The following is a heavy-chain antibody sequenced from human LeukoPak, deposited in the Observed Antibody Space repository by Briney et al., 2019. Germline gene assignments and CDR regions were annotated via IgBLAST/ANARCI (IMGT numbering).Heavy chain of an antibody. CDR1: GFTFNNYG. V-gene: IGHV3-30*02. Sequence: GGSLRLSCAASGFTFNNYGMHWVRQAPGKGLEWVALIRHDGSNKYYADSVKGRFTISRDNSKNTLYLQMNSLRAEDTAVYCCAKNYDSSGYYMDYWGQGTLVTVSS. D-gene: IGHD3-22*01. CDR3: AKNYDSSGYYMDY. CDR2: IRHDGSNK. J-gene: IGHJ4*02.